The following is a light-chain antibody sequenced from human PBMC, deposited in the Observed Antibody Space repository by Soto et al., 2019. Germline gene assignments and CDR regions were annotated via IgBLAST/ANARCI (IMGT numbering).Light chain of an antibody. J-gene: IGKJ4*01. CDR1: QDIRDS. Sequence: MQVTQARSSLCASGGDRLSNNCQASQDIRDSLNWYQQKPGKAPKLLIYDASNLETGVPSRFSGSGSGPDFTVTISSLKPEDIATYSCRQYDNLARTFRGGTKVDIK. CDR2: DAS. V-gene: IGKV1-33*01. CDR3: RQYDNLART.